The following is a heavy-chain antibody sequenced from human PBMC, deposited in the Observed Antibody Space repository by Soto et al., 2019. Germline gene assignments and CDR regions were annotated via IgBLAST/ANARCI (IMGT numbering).Heavy chain of an antibody. CDR1: GGSFSGYY. D-gene: IGHD3-22*01. Sequence: PSETLSLTCAVYGGSFSGYYWSWICQPPGKGLEWIGEINHSGSTNYNPSLKSPVTISVDTSKNQFSLKLSSVTAADTAVYYCARGLRYDSSGYRYFDYWGQGTLATVSS. CDR2: INHSGST. CDR3: ARGLRYDSSGYRYFDY. J-gene: IGHJ4*02. V-gene: IGHV4-34*01.